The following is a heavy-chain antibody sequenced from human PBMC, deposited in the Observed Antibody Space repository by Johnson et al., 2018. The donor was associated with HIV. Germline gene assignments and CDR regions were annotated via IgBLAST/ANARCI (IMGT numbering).Heavy chain of an antibody. CDR3: ARSMTTVTVALVI. CDR1: GFTFSSYA. D-gene: IGHD4-17*01. Sequence: QMQLVESGGGLVQPGRSLRLSCAASGFTFSSYAMHWVRQAPGKGLEWVAVISYDGSNKYYADSVKGRFTISRDNSKNTLYLQMNSLRAEETAVYYCARSMTTVTVALVIWGQGTMVTVSS. CDR2: ISYDGSNK. V-gene: IGHV3-30-3*01. J-gene: IGHJ3*02.